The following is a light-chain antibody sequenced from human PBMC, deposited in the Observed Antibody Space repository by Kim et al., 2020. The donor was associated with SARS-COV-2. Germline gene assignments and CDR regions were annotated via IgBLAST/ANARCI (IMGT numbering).Light chain of an antibody. CDR2: GAS. J-gene: IGKJ1*01. CDR3: QQYGSSPRT. Sequence: PGERATPSCRASQSVSSSYVAWYQQKPGQAPRLLIYGASSRATGIPDRFSGSGSGTDFTLTISRLEPEDFAVYYCQQYGSSPRTFGQGTKVDIK. CDR1: QSVSSSY. V-gene: IGKV3-20*01.